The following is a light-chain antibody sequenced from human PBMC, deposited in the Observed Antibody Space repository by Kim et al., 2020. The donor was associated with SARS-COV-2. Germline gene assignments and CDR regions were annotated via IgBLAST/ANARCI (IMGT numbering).Light chain of an antibody. CDR2: AAS. J-gene: IGKJ5*01. V-gene: IGKV1-16*02. Sequence: DIQMTQSPSSLSASVGDRVTISCRATQGIGHYLAWFQQKPGKAPKPLIHAASTLQSGVPSKFNGSESGSDFSLTISNLQPEDFGTYYCQQSKSTPPTFGQGTRLDIK. CDR1: QGIGHY. CDR3: QQSKSTPPT.